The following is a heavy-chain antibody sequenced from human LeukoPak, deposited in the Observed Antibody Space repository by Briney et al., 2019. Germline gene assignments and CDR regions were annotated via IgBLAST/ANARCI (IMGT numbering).Heavy chain of an antibody. D-gene: IGHD1-7*01. V-gene: IGHV4-34*01. CDR3: ARGRNWNYGGWFDP. CDR2: INHSGST. CDR1: GGSFSGYY. Sequence: SETLSLTCGVYGGSFSGYYWTWIRQPPGKGLEWIGEINHSGSTNHNPSLKSRVTISVDTSKNQFSLKLTSVTAADTAVYYCARGRNWNYGGWFDPWGQGTLVTVSS. J-gene: IGHJ5*02.